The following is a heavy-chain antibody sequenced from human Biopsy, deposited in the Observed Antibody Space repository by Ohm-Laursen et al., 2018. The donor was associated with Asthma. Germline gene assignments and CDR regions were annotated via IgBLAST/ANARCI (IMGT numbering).Heavy chain of an antibody. D-gene: IGHD3-9*01. CDR2: INAANGNT. V-gene: IGHV1-3*01. CDR3: ARTYFDFLTGQVHDAFAM. CDR1: GYTFINYA. Sequence: ASVKVSCKASGYTFINYAIHWVRQAPGHSLECMGWINAANGNTKYSQKFQGRLTISRDTSASTAYMDLSSLRSEDTAVYYCARTYFDFLTGQVHDAFAMWGQGTMVTVSS. J-gene: IGHJ3*02.